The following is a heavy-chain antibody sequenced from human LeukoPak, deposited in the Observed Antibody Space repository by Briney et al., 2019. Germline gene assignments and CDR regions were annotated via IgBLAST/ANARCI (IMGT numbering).Heavy chain of an antibody. D-gene: IGHD3-3*01. CDR3: ARDLFGVVIMGYFDY. Sequence: PGGSLRLSCAASGFTFSSYSMNWVRQAPGKGLEWVSSISSSSSYIYYADSVRGRFTISRDNAKNSLYLQMNSLRAEDTAVYYCARDLFGVVIMGYFDYWGQGTLVTVSS. CDR2: ISSSSSYI. J-gene: IGHJ4*02. CDR1: GFTFSSYS. V-gene: IGHV3-21*01.